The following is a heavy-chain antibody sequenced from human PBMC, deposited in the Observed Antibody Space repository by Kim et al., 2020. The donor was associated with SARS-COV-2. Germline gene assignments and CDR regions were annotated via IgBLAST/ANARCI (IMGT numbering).Heavy chain of an antibody. V-gene: IGHV3-74*01. CDR2: SST. Sequence: SSTSYADSVKGRFTISRDNARNTLYLQMNSLRAEDTAVYYCARDVESLDVWGQGTTVTVSS. CDR3: ARDVESLDV. J-gene: IGHJ6*02. D-gene: IGHD3-3*01.